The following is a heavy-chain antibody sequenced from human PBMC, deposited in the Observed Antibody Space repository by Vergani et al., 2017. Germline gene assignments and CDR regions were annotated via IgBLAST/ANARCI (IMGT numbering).Heavy chain of an antibody. CDR1: GFTFSRYG. CDR3: AKDGRYCSGGSCLKGYMDV. J-gene: IGHJ6*03. V-gene: IGHV3-30*18. D-gene: IGHD2-15*01. Sequence: QVQLVESGGGVVQPGRSLRLSCAASGFTFSRYGMHWVRQAPGKGLEWVAVISYDGSNNYYADSVKGRFTISRDNSKNTLYLQMNSLRAEDTAVYYCAKDGRYCSGGSCLKGYMDVWGKGTTVTVSS. CDR2: ISYDGSNN.